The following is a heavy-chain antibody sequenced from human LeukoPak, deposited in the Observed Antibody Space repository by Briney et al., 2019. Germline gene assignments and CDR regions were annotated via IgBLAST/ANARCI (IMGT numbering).Heavy chain of an antibody. CDR3: AKRRPTIYFFDY. CDR2: ITGSGGST. CDR1: GFSFSSHA. D-gene: IGHD3-3*01. Sequence: GGSLRLSCAASGFSFSSHAMGWVRQAPGKGLEWVSTITGSGGSTYYADSVKGRFTISRDNSKNTLYLQMNSLRAEDTAVYYCAKRRPTIYFFDYWGQGTLVTVSS. V-gene: IGHV3-23*01. J-gene: IGHJ4*02.